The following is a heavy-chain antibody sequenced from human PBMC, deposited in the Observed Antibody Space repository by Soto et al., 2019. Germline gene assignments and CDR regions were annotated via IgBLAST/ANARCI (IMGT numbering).Heavy chain of an antibody. CDR3: AKERGGYASSTRYGFDF. D-gene: IGHD6-25*01. V-gene: IGHV4-31*03. CDR1: GDSISSVGHY. Sequence: SETLSLTCPVSGDSISSVGHYWTWIRQQPGKGLEWIGYIYYSGSTDYNPSLKSRVTISVDTSKNQFSLKLSSVTAADTAVYYCAKERGGYASSTRYGFDFWGQGTTVTV. CDR2: IYYSGST. J-gene: IGHJ6*02.